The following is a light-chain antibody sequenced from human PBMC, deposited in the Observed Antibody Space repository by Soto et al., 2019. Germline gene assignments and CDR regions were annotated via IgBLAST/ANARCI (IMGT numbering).Light chain of an antibody. Sequence: DIQMTQSPSSLSASVGDRVTITCRASQGISNYLAWYQQKPGKVPKLLIYAASTLQSGVPSRFSGSGSGTDFTLTISSLQPEDVATHYCQKYNSAGTFGQGTKVEIK. CDR2: AAS. CDR1: QGISNY. V-gene: IGKV1-27*01. CDR3: QKYNSAGT. J-gene: IGKJ1*01.